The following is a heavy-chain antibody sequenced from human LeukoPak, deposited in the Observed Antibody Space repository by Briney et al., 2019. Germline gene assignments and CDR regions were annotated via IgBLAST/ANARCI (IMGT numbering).Heavy chain of an antibody. D-gene: IGHD3-22*01. CDR1: GFTFSNFW. CDR3: TTSDESSGSD. J-gene: IGHJ4*02. CDR2: INQDGSGK. V-gene: IGHV3-7*01. Sequence: GGSLRLSCAASGFTFSNFWKSWVRQAPGKGLEWLANINQDGSGKYYVDSVKGRFSISRDNAKNSMYLEMNSLRGGDTAVYYCTTSDESSGSDWGQGTLVTVSS.